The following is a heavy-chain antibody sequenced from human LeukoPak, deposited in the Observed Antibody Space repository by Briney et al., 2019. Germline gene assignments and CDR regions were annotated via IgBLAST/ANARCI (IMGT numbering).Heavy chain of an antibody. Sequence: ASVKVSCKASGYTFTGYYMHWVRQAPGQGLEWMGWINPNSGGTNYAQKFQGRVTMTRNTSISTAYMELSSLRSEDTAVYYCARGGGSYYYFDYWGQGTLVTVSS. J-gene: IGHJ4*02. CDR1: GYTFTGYY. V-gene: IGHV1-2*02. D-gene: IGHD1-26*01. CDR2: INPNSGGT. CDR3: ARGGGSYYYFDY.